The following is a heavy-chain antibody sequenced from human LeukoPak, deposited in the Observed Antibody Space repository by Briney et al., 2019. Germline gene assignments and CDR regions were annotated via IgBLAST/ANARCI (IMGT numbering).Heavy chain of an antibody. CDR3: ARDEVPNAFDI. J-gene: IGHJ3*02. CDR2: VYSSGTT. Sequence: SETLSLTCTVSGDSISTSNYYWGWIRQSPGMGLEWIGSVYSSGTTYYSPSLESRITISVDTSKNQFSLKLSSVTAADTAVYYCARDEVPNAFDIWGQGTMVTVSS. D-gene: IGHD2-2*01. CDR1: GDSISTSNYY. V-gene: IGHV4-39*07.